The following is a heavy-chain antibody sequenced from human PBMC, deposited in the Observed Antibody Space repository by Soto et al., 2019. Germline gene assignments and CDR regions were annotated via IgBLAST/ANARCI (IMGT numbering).Heavy chain of an antibody. CDR1: GASIGSGGW. D-gene: IGHD2-8*02. CDR2: IFHDGNT. J-gene: IGHJ5*02. CDR3: ARHEGWTGPDQ. V-gene: IGHV4-4*02. Sequence: GTLSLTCAVSGASIGSGGWWSWVRQPPGKGLEWIAEIFHDGNTNYSPSLKSRVTISVDKSQNQFSLNVYSVTAADTAVYYCARHEGWTGPDQWGQGTLVTVSS.